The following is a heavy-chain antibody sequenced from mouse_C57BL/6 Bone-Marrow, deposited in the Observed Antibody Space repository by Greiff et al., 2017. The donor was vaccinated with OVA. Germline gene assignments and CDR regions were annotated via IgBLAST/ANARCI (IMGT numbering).Heavy chain of an antibody. D-gene: IGHD1-1*01. J-gene: IGHJ2*01. V-gene: IGHV1-55*01. CDR1: GYTFTSYW. CDR3: ARITTVVATDFDY. CDR2: IYPGSGST. Sequence: VQLQQPGAELVKPGASVKMSCKASGYTFTSYWITWVKQRPGQGLEWIGDIYPGSGSTNYNEKFKSKATLTVDTSSRTAYMQLSSLTSEDSAVYYCARITTVVATDFDYWGQGTTLTVSS.